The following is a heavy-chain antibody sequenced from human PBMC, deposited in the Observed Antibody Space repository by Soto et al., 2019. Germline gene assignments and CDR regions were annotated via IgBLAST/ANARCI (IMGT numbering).Heavy chain of an antibody. CDR3: VKDESINWYSGHFRH. D-gene: IGHD6-13*01. CDR2: INWNSGSI. CDR1: GFTFDVYS. V-gene: IGHV3-9*01. Sequence: SLRLSCAASGFTFDVYSMHWVRPVPGKGLEWVSGINWNSGSIGYGDSVKGRFAISRDNAKNSLHLQMNSLSAEDTAFYYCVKDESINWYSGHFRHWGQGTLVTVSS. J-gene: IGHJ1*01.